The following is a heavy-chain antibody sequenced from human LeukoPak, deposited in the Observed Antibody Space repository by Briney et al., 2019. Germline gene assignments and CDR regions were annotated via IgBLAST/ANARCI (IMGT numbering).Heavy chain of an antibody. CDR1: GFTFSTYA. J-gene: IGHJ4*02. V-gene: IGHV3-30-3*01. CDR3: AREAGSD. CDR2: ISYDGSNT. Sequence: GGSLRLSCAASGFTFSTYAMHWVRQAPGKGLEWVAVISYDGSNTYSADSVKGRFTISRDNAKNSLYLQMNSLRAEDTAVYYCAREAGSDWGQGTLVTVSS.